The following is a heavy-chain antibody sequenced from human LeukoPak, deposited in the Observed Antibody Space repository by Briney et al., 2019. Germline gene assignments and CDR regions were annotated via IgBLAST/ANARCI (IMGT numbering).Heavy chain of an antibody. CDR1: GGSISSSSYY. J-gene: IGHJ4*02. D-gene: IGHD1-7*01. Sequence: SETLSLTCTVSGGSISSSSYYWGWIRQPPGKGLEWIGSIYYSGSTYYNPSLKSRVTISVNTSKNQFSLKLSSVTAADTAVYYCARLDGLLATTYWGQGTLVTVSS. CDR3: ARLDGLLATTY. CDR2: IYYSGST. V-gene: IGHV4-39*07.